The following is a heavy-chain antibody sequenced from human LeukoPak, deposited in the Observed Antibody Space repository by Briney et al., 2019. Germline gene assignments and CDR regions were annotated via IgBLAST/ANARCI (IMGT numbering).Heavy chain of an antibody. CDR2: INPSGDVR. CDR3: ARGDSGECEQLTGWWFDP. V-gene: IGHV1-46*01. CDR1: GYTFRTHW. J-gene: IGHJ5*02. D-gene: IGHD3-16*01. Sequence: GASVKVSYKASGYTFRTHWMHWVRQAPGQGLEWMAIINPSGDVRSYAQKFQGRVTVTRDMSTRTVYMELSGLRPEDTAVYYGARGDSGECEQLTGWWFDPWGQGTLVIVSS.